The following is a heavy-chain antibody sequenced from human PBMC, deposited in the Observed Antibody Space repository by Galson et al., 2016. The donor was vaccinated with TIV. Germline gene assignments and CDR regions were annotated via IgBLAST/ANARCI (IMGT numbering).Heavy chain of an antibody. CDR2: INAANGDT. CDR1: GYTFINYA. CDR3: SRSDAISGYYYHFDY. D-gene: IGHD3-22*01. V-gene: IGHV1-3*01. Sequence: SVKVSCKASGYTFINYAIHWVRQAPGQRLEWMGWINAANGDTKSSQKFQGRVTTTRETSANTAYMELSSLRSEDTAVYYCSRSDAISGYYYHFDYWGQGTLVTVSS. J-gene: IGHJ4*02.